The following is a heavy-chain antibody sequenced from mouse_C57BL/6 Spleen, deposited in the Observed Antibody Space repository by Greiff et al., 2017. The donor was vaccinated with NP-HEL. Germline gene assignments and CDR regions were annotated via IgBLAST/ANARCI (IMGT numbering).Heavy chain of an antibody. CDR3: ANYGNYAWFAY. CDR1: GYSITSGYY. CDR2: ISYDGSN. D-gene: IGHD2-1*01. J-gene: IGHJ3*01. V-gene: IGHV3-6*01. Sequence: DVQLVESGPGLVKPSQSLSLTCSVTGYSITSGYYWNWIRQFPGNKLEWMGYISYDGSNNYNPSLKNRISITRDTSKNQFFLKLNSETTEDTATYYCANYGNYAWFAYWGQGTLVTVSA.